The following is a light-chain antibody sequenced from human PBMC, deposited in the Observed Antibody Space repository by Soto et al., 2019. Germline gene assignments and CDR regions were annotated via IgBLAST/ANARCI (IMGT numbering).Light chain of an antibody. Sequence: EIVLTHSPGTLSLSPGERATLSCRASQSVSSSYLAWYQQKPGQDPRLLIYVASSRDTGIQDRFSGSGSGTDFTRTIRRLEPEDFAVYYCRQYGSSPPYTFGQGTKLELK. J-gene: IGKJ2*01. CDR3: RQYGSSPPYT. CDR1: QSVSSSY. CDR2: VAS. V-gene: IGKV3-20*01.